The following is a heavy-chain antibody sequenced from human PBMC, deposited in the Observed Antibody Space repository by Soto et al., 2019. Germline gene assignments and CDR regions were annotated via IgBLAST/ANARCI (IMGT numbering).Heavy chain of an antibody. CDR1: GYTFTSYG. V-gene: IGHV1-18*01. CDR2: ISAYNGNT. J-gene: IGHJ3*02. D-gene: IGHD6-19*01. Sequence: GASVKVSCKASGYTFTSYGISWVRQAPGQGLEWMGWISAYNGNTNYAQKLQGRVTMTTDTSTSTAYMELRSLRSDDTAVYYCARDYTVAGSHDAFDIWGQGTMVTVS. CDR3: ARDYTVAGSHDAFDI.